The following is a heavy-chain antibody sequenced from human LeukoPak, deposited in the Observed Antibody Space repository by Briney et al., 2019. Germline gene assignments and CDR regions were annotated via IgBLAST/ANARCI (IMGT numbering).Heavy chain of an antibody. J-gene: IGHJ4*02. CDR1: GFTFSSYG. V-gene: IGHV3-30*18. Sequence: PGGSLRLSCAASGFTFSSYGMHWVRQAPGKGLEWVAVISYDGSNKYYADSVKGRFTISRDNSKNTLYLQMNSLRAEDTAVYYCAKIWFGESYKFDYWGQGTLVTVSS. CDR2: ISYDGSNK. D-gene: IGHD3-10*01. CDR3: AKIWFGESYKFDY.